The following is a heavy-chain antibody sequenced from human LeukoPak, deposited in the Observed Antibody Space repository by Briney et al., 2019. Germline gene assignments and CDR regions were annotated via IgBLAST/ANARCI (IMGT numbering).Heavy chain of an antibody. CDR3: AKHAPLAYCGGDCCSGFDY. V-gene: IGHV1-69*05. J-gene: IGHJ4*02. CDR2: IIPIFGTA. Sequence: AASVKVSCKASGGTFSSYAISWVRQAPGQGLEWMGGIIPIFGTANYAQKFQGRVTITTDESTSTAYMELSSLRSEDTAVYYCAKHAPLAYCGGDCCSGFDYWGQGTLVTVSS. CDR1: GGTFSSYA. D-gene: IGHD2-21*02.